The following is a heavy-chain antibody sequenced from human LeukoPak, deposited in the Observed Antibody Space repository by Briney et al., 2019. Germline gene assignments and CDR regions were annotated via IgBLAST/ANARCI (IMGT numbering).Heavy chain of an antibody. CDR2: IYSGST. D-gene: IGHD6-13*01. Sequence: SETLSLTCTVSGDSISGSSYYWGWIRQPPGKGLEWIGSIYSGSTYFKSSLKSRVAISVDTSKNQFSLKLSSVTAADTAVYYCARSRVQPGRGWYSSSSGTGGAFDIWGQGTMVTVSS. CDR3: ARSRVQPGRGWYSSSSGTGGAFDI. V-gene: IGHV4-39*01. J-gene: IGHJ3*02. CDR1: GDSISGSSYY.